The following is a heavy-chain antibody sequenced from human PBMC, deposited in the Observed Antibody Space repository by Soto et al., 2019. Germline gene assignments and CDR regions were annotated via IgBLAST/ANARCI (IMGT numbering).Heavy chain of an antibody. J-gene: IGHJ4*02. Sequence: GGSLRLSCAASGFIFSTYAMHWVRQAPGKGLEWVTVISYDGRHQYYADSVKGRFTISRDNSKNTLYLQMTSLRAEDTAVYYCARPYDTSGYYSPSHWGQGTLVTVSS. D-gene: IGHD3-22*01. CDR2: ISYDGRHQ. CDR3: ARPYDTSGYYSPSH. CDR1: GFIFSTYA. V-gene: IGHV3-30*04.